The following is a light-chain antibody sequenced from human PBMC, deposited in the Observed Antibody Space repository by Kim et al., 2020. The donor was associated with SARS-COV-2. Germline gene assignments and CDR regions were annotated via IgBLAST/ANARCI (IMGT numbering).Light chain of an antibody. CDR3: NSRDSNDNVV. V-gene: IGLV3-19*01. Sequence: SSELTQDPAVSVALGQTVRITCQGDSLRSYYANWYQQKPGQAPLLVIYGKNNRPSGIPDRFSGSSSGNTASLTITGAQAGDEADYYCNSRDSNDNVVIGG. CDR2: GKN. J-gene: IGLJ2*01. CDR1: SLRSYY.